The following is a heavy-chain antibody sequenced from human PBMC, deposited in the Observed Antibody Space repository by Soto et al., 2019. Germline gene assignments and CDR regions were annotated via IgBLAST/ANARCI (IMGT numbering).Heavy chain of an antibody. CDR3: AGEGDLATSGVV. CDR2: VYYGGST. CDR1: GDSIRSYY. J-gene: IGHJ4*02. D-gene: IGHD3-3*01. V-gene: IGHV4-59*01. Sequence: SETLSLTCTVSGDSIRSYYWTWIRQPPGRGLEWIGHVYYGGSTNYNPSLQSRVTISLDTSKNQFSLRLTSMTAADTAVYYCAGEGDLATSGVVWGQGTRVTVSS.